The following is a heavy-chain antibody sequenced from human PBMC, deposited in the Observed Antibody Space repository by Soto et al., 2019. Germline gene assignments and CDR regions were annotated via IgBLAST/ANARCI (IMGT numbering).Heavy chain of an antibody. CDR2: ISAYNGNT. V-gene: IGHV1-18*04. D-gene: IGHD2-2*01. J-gene: IGHJ5*02. CDR3: ARDLVVSAGLAYYNWFDP. Sequence: SVKASCKGSGYTFTSYGISWVRQAPGQGLEWMGWISAYNGNTNYAQKLQGRVTMTTDTSTSTAYMELRSLRSDDTAVYYCARDLVVSAGLAYYNWFDPSVQPTLVTVS. CDR1: GYTFTSYG.